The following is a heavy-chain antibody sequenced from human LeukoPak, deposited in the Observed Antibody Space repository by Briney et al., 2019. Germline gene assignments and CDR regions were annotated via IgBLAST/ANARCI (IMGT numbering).Heavy chain of an antibody. Sequence: GGSLRLSCAASGFTFSTYWMHWVRQAPGKGLAWVSCINTYGSTTTYADSVKDRFTISRDNAKNTLYLQMNSLRAEDTAVYYCARDITMIGGAFDIWGQGTMVTVSS. D-gene: IGHD3-10*02. V-gene: IGHV3-74*01. CDR2: INTYGSTT. CDR1: GFTFSTYW. CDR3: ARDITMIGGAFDI. J-gene: IGHJ3*02.